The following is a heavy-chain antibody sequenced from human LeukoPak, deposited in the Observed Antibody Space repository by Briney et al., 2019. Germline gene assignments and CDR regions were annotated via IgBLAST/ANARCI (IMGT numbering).Heavy chain of an antibody. CDR3: AKGSGNSAHRSTYYYGMDV. J-gene: IGHJ6*02. D-gene: IGHD4-23*01. V-gene: IGHV3-21*04. Sequence: KPGGSLRLSCAASGFTFSSYSMNWVRQAPGKGLEWVSSISSSSSYIYYADSVKGRFTISRDNAKNSLYLQMNSLRAGDTAVYYCAKGSGNSAHRSTYYYGMDVWGQGTTVTVSS. CDR1: GFTFSSYS. CDR2: ISSSSSYI.